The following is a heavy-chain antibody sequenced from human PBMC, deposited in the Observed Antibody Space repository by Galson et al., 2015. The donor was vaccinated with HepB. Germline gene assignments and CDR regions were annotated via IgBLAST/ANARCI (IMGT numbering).Heavy chain of an antibody. CDR2: IYYSGST. Sequence: SETLSLTCTVSGGSISSYYWSWIRQPPGKGLEWVGYIYYSGSTNYNPSLKSRVTISVDTSKNQFSLKLSSVTAADTAVYSCARQIDIGYSYGPWGQGTLVTVSS. CDR3: ARQIDIGYSYGP. CDR1: GGSISSYY. D-gene: IGHD5-18*01. J-gene: IGHJ5*02. V-gene: IGHV4-59*01.